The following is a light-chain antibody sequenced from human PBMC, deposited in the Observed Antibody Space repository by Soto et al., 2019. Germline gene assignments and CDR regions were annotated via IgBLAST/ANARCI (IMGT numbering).Light chain of an antibody. J-gene: IGKJ2*01. CDR1: QSIDTA. Sequence: DIQMTQSPSTLSASVGDRVTITCRASQSIDTALAWYQQKPGKAPTLLIYRASSLESGVPSRFSGSGSGTDFTLAISGLQPDDFATYCCQQYNIFLTFGQGTKLEIK. CDR2: RAS. CDR3: QQYNIFLT. V-gene: IGKV1-5*03.